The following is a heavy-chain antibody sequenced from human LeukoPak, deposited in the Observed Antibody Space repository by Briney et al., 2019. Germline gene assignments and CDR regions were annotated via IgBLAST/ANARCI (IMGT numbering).Heavy chain of an antibody. CDR2: ISYDGSNK. D-gene: IGHD6-19*01. CDR3: AKAPLIAVAGTFDY. Sequence: GGSLRLSCAASGFTFSSYGMHWVRQAPGKGLEWVAVISYDGSNKYYADSVKGRFTISRDNSKNTLYLQMNSLRAEDTAVYYCAKAPLIAVAGTFDYWGQGTLVTVSS. V-gene: IGHV3-30*18. J-gene: IGHJ4*02. CDR1: GFTFSSYG.